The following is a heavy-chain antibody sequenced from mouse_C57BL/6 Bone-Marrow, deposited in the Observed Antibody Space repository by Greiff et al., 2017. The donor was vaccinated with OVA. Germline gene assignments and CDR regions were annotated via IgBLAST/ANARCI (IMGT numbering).Heavy chain of an antibody. CDR3: TTSLPWFAY. Sequence: EVKLQESGAELVRPGASVKLSCTASGFNIKDDYMHWVKQRPEQGLEWIGWIDPENGDTEYASKFQGKATITADTSSNTAYLQLSSLTSKDTAVYYCTTSLPWFAYWGQGTLVTVSA. V-gene: IGHV14-4*01. CDR1: GFNIKDDY. CDR2: IDPENGDT. J-gene: IGHJ3*01.